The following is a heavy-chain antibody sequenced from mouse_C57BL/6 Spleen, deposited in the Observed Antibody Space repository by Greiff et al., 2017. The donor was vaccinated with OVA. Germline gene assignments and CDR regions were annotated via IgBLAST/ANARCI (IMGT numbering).Heavy chain of an antibody. V-gene: IGHV1-20*01. Sequence: EVQLQQSGPELVKPGDSVKISCKASGYSFTGYFMNWVMQSHGKSLEWIGRINPYNGDTFYNQKFKGKATLTVDKSSKTAHMELRSLTSEDSAVYYCARKEELGYAMDYWGQGTSVTVSS. CDR2: INPYNGDT. CDR1: GYSFTGYF. J-gene: IGHJ4*01. CDR3: ARKEELGYAMDY.